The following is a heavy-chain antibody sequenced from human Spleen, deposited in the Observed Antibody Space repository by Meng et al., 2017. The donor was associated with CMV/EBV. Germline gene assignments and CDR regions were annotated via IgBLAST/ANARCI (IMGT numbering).Heavy chain of an antibody. CDR2: IYAGASDA. Sequence: SCRGSAYPCPSYWIGWVRQMPGKGPEWMGIIYAGASDARYSPSFQGQVTISADKSISTAYLQWSSLKASDTAMYYCARQAASGYYDYWGQGTLVTVSS. CDR3: ARQAASGYYDY. D-gene: IGHD6-25*01. CDR1: AYPCPSYW. V-gene: IGHV5-51*01. J-gene: IGHJ4*02.